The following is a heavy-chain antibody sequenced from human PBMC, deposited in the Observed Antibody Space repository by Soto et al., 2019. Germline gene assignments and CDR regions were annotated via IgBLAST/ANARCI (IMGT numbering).Heavy chain of an antibody. CDR3: ARRYGKNAFDI. CDR1: GGPFSSFY. D-gene: IGHD5-18*01. CDR2: VYYSGTT. Sequence: PSETLSQTCTVSGGPFSSFYWSWIRQPPGKGLEWIGYVYYSGTTNYNPSLKSRVSISVDTSKNQFSLKLTSVTAADTAVYYCARRYGKNAFDIWGQGTMVT. V-gene: IGHV4-59*01. J-gene: IGHJ3*02.